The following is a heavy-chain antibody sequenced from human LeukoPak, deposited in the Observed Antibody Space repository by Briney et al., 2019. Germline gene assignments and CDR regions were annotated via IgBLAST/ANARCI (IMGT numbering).Heavy chain of an antibody. Sequence: PGGSLRLSCAASGFTVSSNYMNWVRQAPGKGLEWVSVIYSGGSTYYADSVKGRFTISRDNSKNTLYLQMNSLRAEDTAVYYCASQTYYYGSGSQAEVFDYWGQGTLVTVSS. CDR2: IYSGGST. CDR3: ASQTYYYGSGSQAEVFDY. J-gene: IGHJ4*02. CDR1: GFTVSSNY. V-gene: IGHV3-53*01. D-gene: IGHD3-10*01.